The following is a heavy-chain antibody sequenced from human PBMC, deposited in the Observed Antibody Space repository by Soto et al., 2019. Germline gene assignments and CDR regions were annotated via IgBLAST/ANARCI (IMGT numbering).Heavy chain of an antibody. CDR1: GGTFSSYA. CDR3: ARKVVDTPNGRGWFDP. V-gene: IGHV1-69*01. D-gene: IGHD5-18*01. J-gene: IGHJ5*02. Sequence: QVQLVQSGAEVKKPGSSVKVSCKVSGGTFSSYAISWVRQAPGQGLEWMGGIIPIFGTANYAQKFQGRVTITADESTSTAYMELSSLRSEDTAVYYCARKVVDTPNGRGWFDPWGQGTLVTVSS. CDR2: IIPIFGTA.